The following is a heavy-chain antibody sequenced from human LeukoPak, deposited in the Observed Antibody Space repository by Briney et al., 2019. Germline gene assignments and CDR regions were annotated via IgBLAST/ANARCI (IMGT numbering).Heavy chain of an antibody. Sequence: GGSLRLSCAASGFTFHDYDMSWVRQSPGQGLEWVSGINWNGDRTGYADSVQGRFTISRDNAKKSLYLQMNSLRAEDTALYYCARRDYYGSGSPDFWGQGTLVTVSS. V-gene: IGHV3-20*04. CDR1: GFTFHDYD. CDR3: ARRDYYGSGSPDF. D-gene: IGHD3-10*01. J-gene: IGHJ4*02. CDR2: INWNGDRT.